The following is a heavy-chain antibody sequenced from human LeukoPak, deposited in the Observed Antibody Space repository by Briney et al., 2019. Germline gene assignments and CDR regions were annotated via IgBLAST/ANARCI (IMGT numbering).Heavy chain of an antibody. CDR1: GFTFSTYW. V-gene: IGHV3-74*01. D-gene: IGHD6-13*01. Sequence: GGSLRLSCASSGFTFSTYWMHWVRHIRERGLVWVARIHLDGTSTHYADSVRGRFSISRDNAEDTLYLQMNSLRAEDTAVYYCAREQEAAGNWFFDRWGRGTLVTVSP. J-gene: IGHJ2*01. CDR2: IHLDGTST. CDR3: AREQEAAGNWFFDR.